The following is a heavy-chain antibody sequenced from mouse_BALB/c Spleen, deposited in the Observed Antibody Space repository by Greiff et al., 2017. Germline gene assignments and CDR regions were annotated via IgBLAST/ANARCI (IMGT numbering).Heavy chain of an antibody. Sequence: EVQVVESGGGLVKPGGSLKLSCAASGFTFSDYYMYWVRQTPEKRLEWVATISDGGSYTYYPDSVKGRFTISRDNAKNNLYLQMSSLKSEDTAMYYCARDYYGNDAPYWGQGTLVTVSA. J-gene: IGHJ3*01. D-gene: IGHD2-2*01. CDR2: ISDGGSYT. CDR3: ARDYYGNDAPY. CDR1: GFTFSDYY. V-gene: IGHV5-4*02.